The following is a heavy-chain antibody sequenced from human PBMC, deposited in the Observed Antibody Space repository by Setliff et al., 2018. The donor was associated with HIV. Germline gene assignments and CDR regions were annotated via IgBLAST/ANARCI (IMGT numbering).Heavy chain of an antibody. CDR3: ARDPAVASREVAFDI. CDR1: GGSISSGNNY. V-gene: IGHV4-30-4*08. J-gene: IGHJ3*02. Sequence: SETLSLTCTVSGGSISSGNNYWSWIRQPPGKSLEWIAYIYYSGNTYYNPSLKSRATISVDTSKNQFSLKLNSVTVADTAVYYCARDPAVASREVAFDIWGQGTMVTVSS. CDR2: IYYSGNT. D-gene: IGHD2-21*01.